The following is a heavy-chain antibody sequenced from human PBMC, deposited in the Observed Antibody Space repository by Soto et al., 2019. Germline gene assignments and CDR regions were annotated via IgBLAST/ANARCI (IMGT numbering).Heavy chain of an antibody. CDR1: GYTFATDW. CDR3: ARYWHSYSLNYYRGMDV. V-gene: IGHV5-51*01. J-gene: IGHJ6*02. CDR2: IYPADSDT. Sequence: PGESLKTSSKGSGYTFATDWIGWVRDIPGKRLECMGIIYPADSDTRYSPSFQGQVTISADKSISTAYLQWSSLKASDTAMYYCARYWHSYSLNYYRGMDVWGQGTTVTVSS. D-gene: IGHD5-18*01.